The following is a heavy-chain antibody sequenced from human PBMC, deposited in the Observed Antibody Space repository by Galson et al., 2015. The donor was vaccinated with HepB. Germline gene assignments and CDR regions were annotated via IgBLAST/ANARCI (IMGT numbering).Heavy chain of an antibody. CDR2: INAGNGNI. J-gene: IGHJ4*02. CDR3: ARDSREGSGWYGSRSDLYYFDY. Sequence: SVKVSCKASGYTFTGYYMHWVRQAPGQRLEWMGWINAGNGNIKYSQKFQGRVTITRDTSASTAYMELSSLRSEDTAVYYCARDSREGSGWYGSRSDLYYFDYWGQGTLVTVSS. D-gene: IGHD6-19*01. V-gene: IGHV1-3*01. CDR1: GYTFTGYY.